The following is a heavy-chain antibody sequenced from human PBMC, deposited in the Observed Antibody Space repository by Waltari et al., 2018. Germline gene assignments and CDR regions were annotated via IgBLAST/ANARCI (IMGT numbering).Heavy chain of an antibody. D-gene: IGHD2-15*01. V-gene: IGHV4-59*08. J-gene: IGHJ4*02. CDR1: GGSTTSYF. CDR2: IRHTGDT. CDR3: ARWDTPGRYFGD. Sequence: QVQLQESGPGLMKPSETLSLTCSVSGGSTTSYFWNWIRQPPGKGLEWIGYIRHTGDTKCNRSLKSRVTMSVDTSRNQLSLRLTSVTAADTAVYYCARWDTPGRYFGDWGQGTPVTVSS.